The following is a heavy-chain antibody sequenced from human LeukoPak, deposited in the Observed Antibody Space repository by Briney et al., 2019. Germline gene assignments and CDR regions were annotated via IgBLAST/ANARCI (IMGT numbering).Heavy chain of an antibody. J-gene: IGHJ5*02. CDR2: ISSSSSYI. D-gene: IGHD1-26*01. V-gene: IGHV3-21*01. CDR3: ARDGLDLLGYDP. CDR1: GFTFSSYS. Sequence: GGSLRLSCAASGFTFSSYSMNWVRQAPGKGLEWVSSISSSSSYIYYADSVKGRFTISRDNAKNSLYLQMNSLRAEDTAVYYCARDGLDLLGYDPWGQGTLVTVSS.